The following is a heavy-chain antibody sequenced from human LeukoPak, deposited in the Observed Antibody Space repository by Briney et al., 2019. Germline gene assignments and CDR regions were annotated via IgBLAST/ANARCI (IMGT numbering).Heavy chain of an antibody. CDR2: INPNSGGR. CDR3: ARDPRITMVRGVESGDY. Sequence: ASVKVSCKASGYTFTGYYMHWVRQAAGQGLEWMGWINPNSGGRNYAQKFQGRVTMTRDTSISTAYMELSRLRSDDTSVYYCARDPRITMVRGVESGDYWGQGTLVTVSS. J-gene: IGHJ4*02. V-gene: IGHV1-2*02. D-gene: IGHD3-10*01. CDR1: GYTFTGYY.